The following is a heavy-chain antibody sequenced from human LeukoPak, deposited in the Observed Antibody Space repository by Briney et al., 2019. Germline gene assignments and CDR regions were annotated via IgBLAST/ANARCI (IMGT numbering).Heavy chain of an antibody. D-gene: IGHD2-2*01. J-gene: IGHJ5*02. Sequence: GGSLRLSCADSGFTFSSNAMSWVRQAPGKGLEWVSSISTSSRYIYYKDSVRGRFTISRDDAKNSLYLEMNSLRAEDTAVYYCARADCSSSTCYLRRSWFDPWGQGTLVTVSS. CDR1: GFTFSSNA. V-gene: IGHV3-21*01. CDR3: ARADCSSSTCYLRRSWFDP. CDR2: ISTSSRYI.